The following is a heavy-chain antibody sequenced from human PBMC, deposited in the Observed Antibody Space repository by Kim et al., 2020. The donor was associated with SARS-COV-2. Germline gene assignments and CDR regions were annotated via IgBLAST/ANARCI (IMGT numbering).Heavy chain of an antibody. CDR3: ATDGRHGYNLYEGGLDY. CDR2: IKHDGSEK. V-gene: IGHV3-7*05. J-gene: IGHJ4*02. D-gene: IGHD5-12*01. Sequence: GGSLRLSCAASGFTFSSYWMSWVRQAPGKGLEWVANIKHDGSEKYYVDSVKGRFTISRDNAKNSLFLQMNSLRAEDTAVYYCATDGRHGYNLYEGGLDYWGQGTLVTVSS. CDR1: GFTFSSYW.